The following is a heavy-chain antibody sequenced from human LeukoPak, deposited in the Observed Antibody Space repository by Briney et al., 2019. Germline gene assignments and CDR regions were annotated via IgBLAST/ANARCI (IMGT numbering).Heavy chain of an antibody. CDR1: GFTFSNAW. Sequence: GGSLRLSCAASGFTFSNAWMNWVRQAPGKGLEWVSSISSSSSYIYYADSVKGRFTISRDNAKNSLYLQMNSLRAEDTAVYYCARDGAAAGNDAFDIWGQGTMVTVSS. CDR2: ISSSSSYI. V-gene: IGHV3-21*01. D-gene: IGHD6-13*01. CDR3: ARDGAAAGNDAFDI. J-gene: IGHJ3*02.